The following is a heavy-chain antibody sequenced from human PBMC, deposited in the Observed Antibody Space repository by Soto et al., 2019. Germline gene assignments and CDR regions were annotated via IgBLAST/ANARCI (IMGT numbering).Heavy chain of an antibody. CDR3: ARGDGDRSARLDS. D-gene: IGHD4-17*01. V-gene: IGHV4-31*03. Sequence: QLQLQESGPGLVKTAQTLSLTCSVSGVSISDSYYWNWIRQPPGKCLAWIGYIFHNGNTYYNPSLRSRLSISVDTSKNQFSLRLFSVTGAETAVYYCARGDGDRSARLDSWGQGTLVTVSS. J-gene: IGHJ4*02. CDR1: GVSISDSYY. CDR2: IFHNGNT.